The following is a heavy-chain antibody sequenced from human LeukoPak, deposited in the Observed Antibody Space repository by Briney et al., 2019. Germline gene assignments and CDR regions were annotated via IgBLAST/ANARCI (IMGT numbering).Heavy chain of an antibody. CDR2: IKQDGSQE. V-gene: IGHV3-7*01. CDR1: AFIFSGHW. CDR3: ARGVPYDSWSGPHYSDY. Sequence: GGSLRLSCEGSAFIFSGHWMNWVRQTPGKGLEWVAHIKQDGSQEYYVDSVKGRFTISRDSAKNSLYLQMNSLRAEDTAVYYCARGVPYDSWSGPHYSDYWGQGTLVTVSS. J-gene: IGHJ4*02. D-gene: IGHD3-3*01.